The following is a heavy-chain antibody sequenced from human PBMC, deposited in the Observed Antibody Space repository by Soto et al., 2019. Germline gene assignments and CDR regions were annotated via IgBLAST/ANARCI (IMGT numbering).Heavy chain of an antibody. D-gene: IGHD5-12*01. Sequence: QEQLQQWGAGLLKPSETLSLTCAVNGASFSDYNWSWIRQPLGKRLEWIGEINTSGGTNYNPSLKSRVTISVDTSKNEFSLKLSSVTAADTAVYYCARGVATIRDWGQGTLVTVSS. J-gene: IGHJ4*02. CDR2: INTSGGT. CDR3: ARGVATIRD. V-gene: IGHV4-34*02. CDR1: GASFSDYN.